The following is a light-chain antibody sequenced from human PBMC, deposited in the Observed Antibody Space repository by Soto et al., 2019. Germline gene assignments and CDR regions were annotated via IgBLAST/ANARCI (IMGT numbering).Light chain of an antibody. V-gene: IGLV1-47*01. J-gene: IGLJ2*01. Sequence: QSVLTQPPSASGTHGQRVTISCSGSSSNIGSHYVYWYQQLPGTAPKLFVYRNNQRPSGVPDRFSGSKSGTSASLAISGLRSEDEADYYCAVWDDSLSGRVFGGGTQLTVL. CDR1: SSNIGSHY. CDR3: AVWDDSLSGRV. CDR2: RNN.